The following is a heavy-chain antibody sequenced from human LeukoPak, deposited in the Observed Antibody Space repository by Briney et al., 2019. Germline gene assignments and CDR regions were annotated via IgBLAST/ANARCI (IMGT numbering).Heavy chain of an antibody. V-gene: IGHV3-30-3*01. CDR1: GFTFSTYA. J-gene: IGHJ3*02. D-gene: IGHD4-23*01. CDR3: AREPAGGNSEGDAFDI. Sequence: GGSLRLSCAASGFTFSTYAMSWVRQAPGKGLEWVAVISYDGSNKYYADSMKGRFTISRDNSKNTLYLQMNSLRAEDTAVYYCAREPAGGNSEGDAFDIWGQGTMVTVSS. CDR2: ISYDGSNK.